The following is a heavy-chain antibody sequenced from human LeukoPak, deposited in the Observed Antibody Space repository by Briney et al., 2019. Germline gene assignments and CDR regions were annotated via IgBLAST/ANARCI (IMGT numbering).Heavy chain of an antibody. J-gene: IGHJ6*03. D-gene: IGHD3-10*01. V-gene: IGHV4-4*07. CDR2: FYTSGNT. CDR1: GGSISRYY. Sequence: KPSETLSLTCTLSGGSISRYYWSWIRQTAGKGLEWIGRFYTSGNTNYNPSLKSRVTMSVEKSKNQFSLKLSSVTAADTAVYYCVRDFGSGSSRRNNYYMDVWGKGTTVTVS. CDR3: VRDFGSGSSRRNNYYMDV.